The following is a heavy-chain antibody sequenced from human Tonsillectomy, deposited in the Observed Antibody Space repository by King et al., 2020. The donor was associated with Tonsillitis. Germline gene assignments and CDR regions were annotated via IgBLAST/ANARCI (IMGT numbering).Heavy chain of an antibody. J-gene: IGHJ4*02. V-gene: IGHV3-30-3*01. Sequence: VQLVESGGGVVQPGRSLRLSCAASGFTFSSYAIHWVRQAPGTGLEWVAVISYDGINKYYADSVKGRFTISRDNSKKTLYLQMNSLRAEDTAVYHCARVPEGYCTSTSCFYFDYWGQGTLVTVSS. CDR1: GFTFSSYA. D-gene: IGHD2-2*01. CDR2: ISYDGINK. CDR3: ARVPEGYCTSTSCFYFDY.